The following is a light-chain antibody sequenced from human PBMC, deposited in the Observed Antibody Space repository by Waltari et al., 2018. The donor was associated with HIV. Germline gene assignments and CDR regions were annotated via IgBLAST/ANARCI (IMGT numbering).Light chain of an antibody. CDR3: QQYNTDPS. CDR1: QSVGSW. Sequence: IHMTQFPSTLPAFLGDRVTITCRASQSVGSWLAWYQHKTGKAPKLLIHKASVLESGVSSRFSGSGSETEFTLIIDSLEPDDFATYYCQQYNTDPSFGQGTRLEMK. V-gene: IGKV1-5*03. J-gene: IGKJ5*01. CDR2: KAS.